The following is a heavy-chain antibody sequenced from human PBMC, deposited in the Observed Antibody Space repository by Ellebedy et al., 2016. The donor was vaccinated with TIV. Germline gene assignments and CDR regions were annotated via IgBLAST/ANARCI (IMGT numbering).Heavy chain of an antibody. V-gene: IGHV3-30*18. CDR1: GFIFSNYG. CDR3: AKDVTGSYHIIDY. D-gene: IGHD3-10*01. Sequence: GESLKIPCAASGFIFSNYGLHWVRQAPGKELEWVAVISYDGGSEDYADSVKGRFTISRDKSKNTLYLQMDSLRADDTAVYHCAKDVTGSYHIIDYWGQGILVTVSS. CDR2: ISYDGGSE. J-gene: IGHJ4*02.